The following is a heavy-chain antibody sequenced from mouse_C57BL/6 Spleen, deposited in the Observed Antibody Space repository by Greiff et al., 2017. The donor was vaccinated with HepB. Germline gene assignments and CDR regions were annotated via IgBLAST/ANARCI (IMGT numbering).Heavy chain of an antibody. J-gene: IGHJ2*01. CDR3: TPIYYGNYVDY. CDR1: GFNIKDYY. Sequence: VHVKQSGAELVRPGASVKLSCTASGFNIKDYYMHWVKQRPEQGLEWIGRIDPEDGDTEYAPKFQGKATMTADTSSNTAYLQLSSLTSEDTAVYYCTPIYYGNYVDYWGQGTTLTVSS. D-gene: IGHD2-1*01. CDR2: IDPEDGDT. V-gene: IGHV14-1*01.